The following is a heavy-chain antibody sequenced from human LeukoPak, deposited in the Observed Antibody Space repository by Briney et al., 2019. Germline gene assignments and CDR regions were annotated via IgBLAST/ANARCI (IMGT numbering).Heavy chain of an antibody. V-gene: IGHV3-7*01. Sequence: GGSLRLSCAASGFTFSSYSMNWVRQAPGKGLEWVANIKQDGSEKYYVDSVKGRFTISRDNAKNSLYLQMNSLRAEDTAVYYRARESFVEIGYCSGGSCSSLNDAFDIWGQGTMVTVSS. CDR2: IKQDGSEK. CDR3: ARESFVEIGYCSGGSCSSLNDAFDI. D-gene: IGHD2-15*01. J-gene: IGHJ3*02. CDR1: GFTFSSYS.